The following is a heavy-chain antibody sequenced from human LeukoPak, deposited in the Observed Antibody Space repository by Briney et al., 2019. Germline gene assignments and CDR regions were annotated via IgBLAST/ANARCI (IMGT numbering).Heavy chain of an antibody. CDR3: ARATSQWLVLGDETDDAFDI. CDR1: GSISSGSYY. CDR2: IYVSGST. J-gene: IGHJ3*02. V-gene: IGHV4-61*02. Sequence: SQTLSLTCTVSGSISSGSYYWSWIRQPAGKGLEWIGRIYVSGSTNYNPSLESRVTISVDTSKNQFSLKLSSVTAADTAVYYCARATSQWLVLGDETDDAFDIWGQGTMVTVSS. D-gene: IGHD6-19*01.